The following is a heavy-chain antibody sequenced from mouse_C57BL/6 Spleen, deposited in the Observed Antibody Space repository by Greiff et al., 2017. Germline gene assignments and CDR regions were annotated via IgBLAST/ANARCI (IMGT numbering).Heavy chain of an antibody. CDR2: IDPSDSET. J-gene: IGHJ1*03. CDR1: GYTFTSYW. Sequence: QVQLQQPGAELVRPGSSVKLSCKASGYTFTSYWMHWVKQRPIQGLEWIGNIDPSDSETHYNQKFKDKATLTVDKSSSTAYMQHSSLTSEDSAVYYCARLEGYGSSSHWYFDVWGTGTTVTVSS. CDR3: ARLEGYGSSSHWYFDV. V-gene: IGHV1-52*01. D-gene: IGHD1-1*01.